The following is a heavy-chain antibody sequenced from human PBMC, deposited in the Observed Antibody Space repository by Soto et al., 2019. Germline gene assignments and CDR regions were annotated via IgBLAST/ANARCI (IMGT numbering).Heavy chain of an antibody. Sequence: SVKVSCTASGFTFTSSAVQWVRQARGQRLEWIGWIVVGSGNTNYAQKFQERVTITRDMSTSTAYMELNSLRSEDTAVYYCATGHSGSFINFDYWGQGTLVTVSS. CDR3: ATGHSGSFINFDY. CDR2: IVVGSGNT. V-gene: IGHV1-58*01. CDR1: GFTFTSSA. D-gene: IGHD3-10*01. J-gene: IGHJ4*02.